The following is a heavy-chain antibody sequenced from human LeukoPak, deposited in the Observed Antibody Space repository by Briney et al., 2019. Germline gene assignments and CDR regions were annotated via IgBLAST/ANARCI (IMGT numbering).Heavy chain of an antibody. V-gene: IGHV3-74*01. Sequence: GGSLRLSCAASGFTFSNYWMHWVRQAPGKGLVWVSRINSDGINTSYADSVKGRFTISRDNAKNTLNLQMNSLRAEDTAVYYCAKDFYEAIDPWGQGTLVTVSS. CDR2: INSDGINT. CDR1: GFTFSNYW. D-gene: IGHD3-3*01. CDR3: AKDFYEAIDP. J-gene: IGHJ5*02.